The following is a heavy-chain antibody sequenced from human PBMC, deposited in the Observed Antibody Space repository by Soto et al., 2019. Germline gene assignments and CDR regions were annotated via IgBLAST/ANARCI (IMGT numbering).Heavy chain of an antibody. D-gene: IGHD3-3*01. J-gene: IGHJ3*02. Sequence: HPGGSLRLSCAASGFTFSSYRMSWVRQAPGKGLEWVANIKQDGSEKYYVDSVKGRFTISRDNAKNSLYLQMNSLRAEDTAVYYCARDIRFLEWWQISNDAFDIWGQGTMVTVSS. V-gene: IGHV3-7*01. CDR2: IKQDGSEK. CDR3: ARDIRFLEWWQISNDAFDI. CDR1: GFTFSSYR.